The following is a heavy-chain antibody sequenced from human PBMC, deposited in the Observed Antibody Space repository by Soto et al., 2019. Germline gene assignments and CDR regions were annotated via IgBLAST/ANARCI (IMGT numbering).Heavy chain of an antibody. CDR3: ARVRYRNVIHA. J-gene: IGHJ4*02. V-gene: IGHV1-2*02. CDR2: IDPRNGGT. CDR1: GYTFSDYY. D-gene: IGHD2-2*01. Sequence: QEQLVQSESDVKKPGASVTVSCKASGYTFSDYYIHWVRQAPGQGLEWMGWIDPRNGGTKYARKFQDRVSMTTDTSTSTASMELRRLRSDDTAVFFCARVRYRNVIHAWGQGTLVTVSS.